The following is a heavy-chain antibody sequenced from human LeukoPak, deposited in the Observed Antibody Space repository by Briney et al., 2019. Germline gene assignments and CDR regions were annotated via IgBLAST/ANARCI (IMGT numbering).Heavy chain of an antibody. CDR3: AMATRWLNFDY. J-gene: IGHJ4*02. D-gene: IGHD5-24*01. CDR1: GFTVNSKY. V-gene: IGHV3-66*01. CDR2: LYSGDTT. Sequence: GGSLRLSCAASGFTVNSKYMNWVRQAPGKGLEWVSILYSGDTTHYADSVKGRFVISRDNSKNTLYLQMNSLRAEDTAVYYCAMATRWLNFDYWGQGTLVTVSS.